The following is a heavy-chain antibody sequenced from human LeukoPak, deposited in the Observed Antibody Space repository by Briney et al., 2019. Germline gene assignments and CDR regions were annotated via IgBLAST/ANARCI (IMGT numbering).Heavy chain of an antibody. CDR1: GFTFSSYG. CDR3: AREFGGGYGGFDY. D-gene: IGHD3-16*01. V-gene: IGHV3-33*01. CDR2: IWYDGSNK. J-gene: IGHJ4*02. Sequence: GGSLRLSCAASGFTFSSYGMHWVRQAPGKGLEWVAVIWYDGSNKYYADSVKGRFTISRDNSKNTLYLQMNSLRAEDTAVYYCAREFGGGYGGFDYWGQGTLVTASS.